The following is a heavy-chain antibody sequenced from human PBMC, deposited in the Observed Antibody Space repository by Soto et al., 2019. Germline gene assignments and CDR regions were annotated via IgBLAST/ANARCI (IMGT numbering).Heavy chain of an antibody. CDR2: IRSKANSYAT. J-gene: IGHJ3*02. CDR1: GFTFSGSA. D-gene: IGHD6-25*01. V-gene: IGHV3-73*01. CDR3: TSRVSAADREKHAFDI. Sequence: EVQLVESGGGLVQPGGSLKLSCAASGFTFSGSAMHWVRQASGKGLEWVGRIRSKANSYATAYAASVKGRFTISRDDSKNTAYLQMNSLKTEDTAVYYCTSRVSAADREKHAFDIWGQGTMVTVSS.